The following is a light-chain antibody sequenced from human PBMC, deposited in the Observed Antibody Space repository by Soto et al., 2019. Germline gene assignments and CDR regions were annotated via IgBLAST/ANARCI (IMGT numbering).Light chain of an antibody. V-gene: IGLV2-14*01. CDR2: DVS. Sequence: QSALTQPASVSGSPGQSITISCAGTRSDIGIYNYVSWYQQHPGKVHKLIIYDVSNRPSGVSNRFSVSKSGNTAFLTISGLQAEDEADYYCSSYTINTTPVFGGGTKLTVL. CDR1: RSDIGIYNY. J-gene: IGLJ3*02. CDR3: SSYTINTTPV.